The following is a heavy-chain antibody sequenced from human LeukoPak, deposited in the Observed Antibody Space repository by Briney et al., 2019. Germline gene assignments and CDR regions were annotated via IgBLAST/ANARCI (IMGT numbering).Heavy chain of an antibody. CDR1: GFTFSDYW. CDR3: TRVGYIDEGIDY. CDR2: INTDGRSR. J-gene: IGHJ4*02. V-gene: IGHV3-74*01. Sequence: GGSLRLSCAGSGFTFSDYWMHWVRQTPGKGLVWVSRINTDGRSRTYADSAKGRFTISRDNAKNSLYLQMNSLRAEDTAIYYCTRVGYIDEGIDYWGQGTLVTVSS. D-gene: IGHD5-24*01.